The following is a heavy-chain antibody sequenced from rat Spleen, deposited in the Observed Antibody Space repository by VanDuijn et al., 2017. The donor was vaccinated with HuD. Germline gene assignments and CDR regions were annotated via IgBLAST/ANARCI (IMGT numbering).Heavy chain of an antibody. D-gene: IGHD1-10*01. CDR1: GFTFYDFW. CDR2: ITNTGNTP. Sequence: EVQLVESGGGQVQPGRSLKLPCVGSGFTFYDFWMTWIRQAPGKGLEWIASITNTGNTPYYSQSVKCRFTISRENAKNTLYLQMNSLRSDDTATYYCTRGGNYDYDHWGQGLMVTVSS. CDR3: TRGGNYDYDH. J-gene: IGHJ2*01. V-gene: IGHV5-31*01.